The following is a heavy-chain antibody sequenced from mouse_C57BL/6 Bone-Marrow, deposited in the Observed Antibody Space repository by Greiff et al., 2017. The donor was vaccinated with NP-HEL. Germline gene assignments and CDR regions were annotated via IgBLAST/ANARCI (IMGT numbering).Heavy chain of an antibody. V-gene: IGHV1-81*01. CDR2: IYPRSGNT. CDR3: ERHYCCCGYCDV. J-gene: IGHJ1*03. D-gene: IGHD1-1*01. CDR1: GYTFTSYG. Sequence: VQLQQSGAELARPGASVKLSCKASGYTFTSYGIRWVKQRTGQGLEWIGEIYPRSGNTYYNEKFKGKATLTVDKSSSTAYMELRSLTSEDSAVCYCERHYCCCGYCDVWGTGTTVTVSS.